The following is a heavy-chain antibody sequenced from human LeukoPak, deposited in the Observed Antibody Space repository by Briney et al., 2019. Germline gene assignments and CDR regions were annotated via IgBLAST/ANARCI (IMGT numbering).Heavy chain of an antibody. CDR2: IYSGGSR. V-gene: IGHV3-53*01. CDR3: ARDGYFDL. CDR1: GFTFSTYS. J-gene: IGHJ2*01. Sequence: GGSLRLSCAASGFTFSTYSMNWVRQAPGKGLEWVSVIYSGGSRFYADSVKGRFSISRDNSKNTLYLQMSSLRAEDTAVYYCARDGYFDLWGRGTLVTVSS.